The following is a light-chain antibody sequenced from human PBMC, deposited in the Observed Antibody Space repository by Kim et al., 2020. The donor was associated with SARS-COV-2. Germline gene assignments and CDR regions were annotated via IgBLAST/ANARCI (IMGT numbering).Light chain of an antibody. CDR2: SNN. CDR1: SSNIGSNY. V-gene: IGLV1-47*02. Sequence: QPALTQPPSASGTPGQRVTISCSGSSSNIGSNYVYWYQQLPGTAPKLLIYSNNQRPSGVPDRFSGSKSGTSASLAISGLRSEDEADYYCAAWDDSLSGPVFGGGTQLTVL. CDR3: AAWDDSLSGPV. J-gene: IGLJ3*02.